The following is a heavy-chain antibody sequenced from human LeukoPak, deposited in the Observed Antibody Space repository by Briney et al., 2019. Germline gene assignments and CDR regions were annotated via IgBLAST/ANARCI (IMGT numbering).Heavy chain of an antibody. D-gene: IGHD2/OR15-2a*01. J-gene: IGHJ4*02. CDR1: GFTFSSYG. V-gene: IGHV3-33*01. CDR3: AREGPRGNSQFDY. CDR2: IWYDGSNK. Sequence: GVSLRLSCAASGFTFSSYGMHGVRQAPGKGLEWVALIWYDGSNKYYTDSVKGRLTISRDNSKNTLYLQMNSLRAEDTAVYYCAREGPRGNSQFDYWGQGTLVTVSS.